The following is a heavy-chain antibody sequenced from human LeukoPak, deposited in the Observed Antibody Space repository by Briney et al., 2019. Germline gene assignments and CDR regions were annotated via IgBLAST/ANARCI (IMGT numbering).Heavy chain of an antibody. V-gene: IGHV4-38-2*02. J-gene: IGHJ4*02. Sequence: SETLSLTCTVSVASISGYYWRWIRQPPGRGLEWLGIIYHSGSTYYNPSLKSRATISVDTTKNQFSLTLSSVTAADTAVYYCARNDFWSGLYYFDYWGQGTLVTVSS. CDR3: ARNDFWSGLYYFDY. CDR1: VASISGYY. D-gene: IGHD3-3*01. CDR2: IYHSGST.